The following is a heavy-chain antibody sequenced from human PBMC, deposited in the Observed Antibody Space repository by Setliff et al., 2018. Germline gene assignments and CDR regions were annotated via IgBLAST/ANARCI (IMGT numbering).Heavy chain of an antibody. CDR2: IHYTGTT. D-gene: IGHD3-10*01. CDR1: GNAINSHY. CDR3: VRGFGCGEGICIYQFDQ. V-gene: IGHV4-59*11. Sequence: SETLSLTCTVSGNAINSHYWSWIRQPPGKRLEYIGYIHYTGTTNYSPSLKGRVTITLDTSRNQFSLKLSSVTAADTAVYFCVRGFGCGEGICIYQFDQWGRGVLVTVSS. J-gene: IGHJ1*01.